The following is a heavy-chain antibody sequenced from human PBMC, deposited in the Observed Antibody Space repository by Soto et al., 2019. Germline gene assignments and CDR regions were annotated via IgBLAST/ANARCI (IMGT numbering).Heavy chain of an antibody. Sequence: QVQLQESGPGLLKPSQTLSLTCNVSNGYINSGGFYWSWIRQHPGKGLEWIGYIFHSGSTLYNPSLNRLVSLSADTSKNQLSLNRRSVTVADTAVYYCARGGIAGHWFDPWGQGILVTVSS. V-gene: IGHV4-31*01. CDR2: IFHSGST. J-gene: IGHJ5*02. CDR1: NGYINSGGFY. D-gene: IGHD3-10*01. CDR3: ARGGIAGHWFDP.